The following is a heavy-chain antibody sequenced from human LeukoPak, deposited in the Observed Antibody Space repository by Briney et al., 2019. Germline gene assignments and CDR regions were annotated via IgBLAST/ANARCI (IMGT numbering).Heavy chain of an antibody. CDR1: GGSIGSGSYY. J-gene: IGHJ6*03. V-gene: IGHV4-61*02. D-gene: IGHD1-14*01. CDR3: ARDGRLGTYYYYYYMDV. Sequence: SETLSLTCTVSGGSIGSGSYYWSWIRQPAGKGLEWIGRIYTSGSTNYNPSLKSRVTISVDTSKNQFSLKLSSVTAADTAVYYCARDGRLGTYYYYYYMDVWGKGTTVTVSS. CDR2: IYTSGST.